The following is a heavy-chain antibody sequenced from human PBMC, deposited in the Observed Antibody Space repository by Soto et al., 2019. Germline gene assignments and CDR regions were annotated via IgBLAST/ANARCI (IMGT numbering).Heavy chain of an antibody. CDR2: INHSGST. CDR3: ARGRPLRYFDWLFHYFDY. V-gene: IGHV4-34*01. D-gene: IGHD3-9*01. Sequence: SETLSLTCAVYGGSFSGYYWSWIRQPPGKGLEWIGEINHSGSTNYNPSLKSRVTISVDTSKNQFSLKLSSVTAADTAVYYCARGRPLRYFDWLFHYFDYWGQGTLVTVSS. CDR1: GGSFSGYY. J-gene: IGHJ4*02.